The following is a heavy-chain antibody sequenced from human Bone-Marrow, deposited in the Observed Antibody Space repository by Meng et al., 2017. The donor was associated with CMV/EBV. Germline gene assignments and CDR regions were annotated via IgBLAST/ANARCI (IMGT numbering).Heavy chain of an antibody. D-gene: IGHD3-10*01. Sequence: GESLKISCAASGFTFSSYSMNWVRQAPGKGLEWVSSISSSSSYIYYADSVKGRFTISRDNAKNTLYLQMNSLRAEDTAVYYCARDLPSYYYGSGSYSGGMDVWGQGTTVTV. V-gene: IGHV3-21*01. CDR2: ISSSSSYI. CDR3: ARDLPSYYYGSGSYSGGMDV. CDR1: GFTFSSYS. J-gene: IGHJ6*02.